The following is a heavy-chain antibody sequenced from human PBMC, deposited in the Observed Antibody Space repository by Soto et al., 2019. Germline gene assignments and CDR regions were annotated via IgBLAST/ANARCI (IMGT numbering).Heavy chain of an antibody. D-gene: IGHD3-10*01. J-gene: IGHJ4*02. CDR3: AREPDYGSGSYYMGGGEY. CDR1: GYTFTSYA. V-gene: IGHV1-3*01. Sequence: ASVKVSCKASGYTFTSYAMHWVRQAPGQRLEWMGWINAGNGNTKYSQKFQGRVTITRDTSASTAYMELSSLRSEDTAVYYFAREPDYGSGSYYMGGGEYWGQGTLVTVSS. CDR2: INAGNGNT.